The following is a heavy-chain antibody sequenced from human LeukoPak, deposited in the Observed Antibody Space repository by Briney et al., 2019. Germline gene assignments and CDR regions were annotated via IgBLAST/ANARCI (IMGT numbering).Heavy chain of an antibody. V-gene: IGHV5-51*01. CDR2: IYPGDSDT. CDR3: WRYTPPHSIAFDI. D-gene: IGHD4-11*01. CDR1: GYSFTSYW. J-gene: IGHJ3*02. Sequence: GESLKISCKGSGYSFTSYWIGWVRQMPGKGLEWMGIIYPGDSDTRYSPSFQGQVTISADKSISTAYLQWSSLKASDTAMYYCWRYTPPHSIAFDIWGQGTMVTGSS.